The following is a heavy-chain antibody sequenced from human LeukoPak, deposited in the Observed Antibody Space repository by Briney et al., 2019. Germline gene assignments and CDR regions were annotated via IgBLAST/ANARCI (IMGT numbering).Heavy chain of an antibody. CDR2: IKQDGSEK. D-gene: IGHD5-12*01. Sequence: GGSLRLSCAASGFTFSRHWMSWVRQAPGKGLEWVANIKQDGSEKYYVDSVKGRFTISRDNAKNSLYLQMDSLRAEDTAVYYCARDGSATILDYWGQGALVTVSS. CDR1: GFTFSRHW. CDR3: ARDGSATILDY. V-gene: IGHV3-7*01. J-gene: IGHJ4*02.